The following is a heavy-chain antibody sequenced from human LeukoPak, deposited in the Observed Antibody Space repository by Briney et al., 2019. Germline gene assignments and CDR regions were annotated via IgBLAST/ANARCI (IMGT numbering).Heavy chain of an antibody. CDR3: ARTSTYYDILTGYMSSFVFNI. D-gene: IGHD3-9*01. V-gene: IGHV4-38-2*01. CDR2: IYYSGST. CDR1: GYSISSGYY. Sequence: SETLSLTFSVSGYSISSGYYWGWIRQPPGKGLEWIGSIYYSGSTYYNPSLKSRVTISVDTSKNQFSLKLSSVTAADTAVYYCARTSTYYDILTGYMSSFVFNIWGQGTMVTVSS. J-gene: IGHJ3*02.